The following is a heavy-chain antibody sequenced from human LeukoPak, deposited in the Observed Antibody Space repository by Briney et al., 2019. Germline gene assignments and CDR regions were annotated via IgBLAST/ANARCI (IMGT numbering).Heavy chain of an antibody. J-gene: IGHJ6*03. D-gene: IGHD6-6*01. Sequence: SVKVSCKASGGTFSSYAISWVRQAPGQGLEWMGGIIPIFGTANYAQKFPGRVTITADESTSTAYMELSSLRSEDTAVYYCASIGGLAARSYYYYMDVWGKGTTVTVSS. CDR3: ASIGGLAARSYYYYMDV. CDR1: GGTFSSYA. CDR2: IIPIFGTA. V-gene: IGHV1-69*13.